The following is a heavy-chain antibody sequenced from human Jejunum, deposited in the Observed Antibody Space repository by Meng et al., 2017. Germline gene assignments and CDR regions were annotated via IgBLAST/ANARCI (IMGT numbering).Heavy chain of an antibody. D-gene: IGHD3-10*01. Sequence: ASVKVSCKASGYTFTSHGISWVRQAPGQGLEWMGWISVYNGNTQYVQKLQGRVTMTTDTSTSTAYMELRSLRSDDTAVYYCARRTNQRFGESDYYYYGMDVWGQGTTVTVSS. J-gene: IGHJ6*02. CDR3: ARRTNQRFGESDYYYYGMDV. V-gene: IGHV1-18*01. CDR1: GYTFTSHG. CDR2: ISVYNGNT.